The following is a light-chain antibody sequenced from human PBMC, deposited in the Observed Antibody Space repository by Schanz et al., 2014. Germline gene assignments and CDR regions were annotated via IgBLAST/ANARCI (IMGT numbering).Light chain of an antibody. V-gene: IGLV2-14*03. CDR1: RSDVGGFNY. J-gene: IGLJ2*01. Sequence: QSALTQPASVSGSPGQSITIFCTGTRSDVGGFNYVSWYQQHPGKAPKLIIYDVSNRPSGVSNRFSGSKSDNTASRTISGILAEDEADYYCSSYRSSNTVVFGGGTKLTVL. CDR3: SSYRSSNTVV. CDR2: DVS.